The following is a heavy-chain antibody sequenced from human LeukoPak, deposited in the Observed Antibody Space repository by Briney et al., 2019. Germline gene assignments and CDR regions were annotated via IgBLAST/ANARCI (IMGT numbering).Heavy chain of an antibody. V-gene: IGHV3-33*08. CDR2: IWYDGSNK. CDR3: VRDRQFYISGQWLPSGGFDP. J-gene: IGHJ5*02. Sequence: GGSLRLSCGASGFTFSIYTMNWVRQAPGKGLEWVAVIWYDGSNKYYADSVKGRFTISRDNSKNTLFLRMNSLRAEDTAVYYCVRDRQFYISGQWLPSGGFDPWGQGTLVTVSS. D-gene: IGHD6-19*01. CDR1: GFTFSIYT.